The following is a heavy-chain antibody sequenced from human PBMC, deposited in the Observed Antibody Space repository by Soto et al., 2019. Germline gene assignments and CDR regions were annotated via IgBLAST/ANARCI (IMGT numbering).Heavy chain of an antibody. CDR1: GYIFSDYC. J-gene: IGHJ4*02. CDR2: MNPDSGAT. V-gene: IGHV1-2*02. D-gene: IGHD3-22*01. Sequence: QVHLEQSAAAVKKPGASVKVSCKTSGYIFSDYCIHWVRQAPGQGLEWLGWMNPDSGATSYAPKSQGRVTLTRDASVTTSYMALSGLMIDDTATYYCARDRSPVMSGYYYAWGQGTLLAVSS. CDR3: ARDRSPVMSGYYYA.